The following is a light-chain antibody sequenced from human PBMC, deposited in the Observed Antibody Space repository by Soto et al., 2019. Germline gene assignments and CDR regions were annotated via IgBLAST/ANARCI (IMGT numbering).Light chain of an antibody. CDR3: QQYDSSPSIT. CDR2: GAS. CDR1: QSVSSSY. J-gene: IGKJ5*01. V-gene: IGKV3-20*01. Sequence: EIVLTQSPGTLSLSPGERATLSCRASQSVSSSYLAWYQQKPGQAPRLLIYGASSRATGIPDRFSGSGSGTDFTLTISRREPEDFAVYYCQQYDSSPSITFGQGTRLEIK.